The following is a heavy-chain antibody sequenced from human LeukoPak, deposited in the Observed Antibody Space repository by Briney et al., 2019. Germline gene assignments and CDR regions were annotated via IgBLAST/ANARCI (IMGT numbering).Heavy chain of an antibody. CDR1: GFTFSSYW. CDR3: AKATSGSFDY. V-gene: IGHV3-30*02. CDR2: IRYDGSNK. Sequence: GGSLRLSCAASGFTFSSYWMSWVRQAPGKGLEWVAFIRYDGSNKYYADSVKGRFTISRDNSKNTLYLQMNSLRAEDTAVYYCAKATSGSFDYWGQGTLVTVSS. D-gene: IGHD3-22*01. J-gene: IGHJ4*02.